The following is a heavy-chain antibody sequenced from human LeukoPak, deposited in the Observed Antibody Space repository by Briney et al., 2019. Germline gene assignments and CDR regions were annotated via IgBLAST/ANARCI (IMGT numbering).Heavy chain of an antibody. D-gene: IGHD3-3*01. Sequence: PGGSLRLSCAASGFTFSSYWMHWVRQAPGKGLVWVSRINSDGSSTSYADSVKGRSTISRDNAKNTLYLQMNSLRAEDTAVYYCARDPPYYDFWSGYYLDYWGQGTLVTVSS. V-gene: IGHV3-74*01. CDR3: ARDPPYYDFWSGYYLDY. J-gene: IGHJ4*02. CDR1: GFTFSSYW. CDR2: INSDGSST.